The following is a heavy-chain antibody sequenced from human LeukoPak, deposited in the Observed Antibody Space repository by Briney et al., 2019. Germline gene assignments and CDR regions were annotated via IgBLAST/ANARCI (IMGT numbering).Heavy chain of an antibody. CDR1: GFTFSSYE. Sequence: GGSLRLSCAASGFTFSSYEMNWVRQAPGKGLEWVANIKQDGSEKYYVASVKGRFTISRDNAKNSLYLQMNSLRAEDTAVYYCARAGGTYYGIAFDIWGQGTMVTVSS. D-gene: IGHD1-26*01. J-gene: IGHJ3*02. CDR2: IKQDGSEK. CDR3: ARAGGTYYGIAFDI. V-gene: IGHV3-7*01.